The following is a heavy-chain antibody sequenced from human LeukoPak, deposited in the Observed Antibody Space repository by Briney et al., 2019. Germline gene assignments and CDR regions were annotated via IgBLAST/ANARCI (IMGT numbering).Heavy chain of an antibody. CDR3: ARGRGYCSSSGCSYYYMYV. J-gene: IGHJ6*03. CDR2: INPNSGGT. CDR1: GYTFIGYY. D-gene: IGHD2-2*01. Sequence: ASVKVSCKASGYTFIGYYMHWVRQAPGQGLEWMGWINPNSGGTNYAQKFQGRVTMTRDTSINAAYMELSSLRSDDTAVYYCARGRGYCSSSGCSYYYMYVWGKGTTVTVSS. V-gene: IGHV1-2*02.